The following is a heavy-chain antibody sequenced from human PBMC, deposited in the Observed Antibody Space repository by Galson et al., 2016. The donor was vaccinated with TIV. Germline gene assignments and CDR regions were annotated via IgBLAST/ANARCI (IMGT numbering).Heavy chain of an antibody. CDR3: ARHPRTTVVRLYCYFDL. CDR2: IYPGDSNT. Sequence: QSGAEVKKPGESLKISCKASGYNFMNYWIGWVRHMPGKGLEWMGIIYPGDSNTRYSPSFEGQVTISAELSINTAYLLWSSLKASDTAIYYCARHPRTTVVRLYCYFDLWGRGTLITVSS. J-gene: IGHJ2*01. V-gene: IGHV5-51*01. CDR1: GYNFMNYW. D-gene: IGHD4-23*01.